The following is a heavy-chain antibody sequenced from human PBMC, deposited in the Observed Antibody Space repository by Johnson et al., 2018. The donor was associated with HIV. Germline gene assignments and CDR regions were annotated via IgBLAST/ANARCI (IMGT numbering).Heavy chain of an antibody. CDR1: GFTFVSYA. Sequence: VQLVESGGGLVQPGGSLRLSCAASGFTFVSYAMSWVRQAPGKGLEWVSIISGSGGSTYYADSVKGRFTISRDNSKNTLYLQMNSLRAEDTAVYYCAKAVTGEGAFDIWGQGTMVTVSS. J-gene: IGHJ3*02. CDR3: AKAVTGEGAFDI. CDR2: ISGSGGST. D-gene: IGHD7-27*01. V-gene: IGHV3-23*04.